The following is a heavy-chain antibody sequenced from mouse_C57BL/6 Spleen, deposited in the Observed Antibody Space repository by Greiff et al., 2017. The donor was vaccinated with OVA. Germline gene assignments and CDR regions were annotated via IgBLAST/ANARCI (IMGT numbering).Heavy chain of an antibody. D-gene: IGHD2-5*01. V-gene: IGHV14-2*01. CDR2: IDPEDGET. CDR3: ASYYSNYYAMDY. CDR1: GFNIKDYY. J-gene: IGHJ4*01. Sequence: EVKVVESGAELVKPGASVKLSCTASGFNIKDYYMHWVKQRTEQGLEWIGRIDPEDGETKYAPKFQGKATITADTSSNTAYLQLSSLTSEDTAVYYCASYYSNYYAMDYWGQGTSVTVSS.